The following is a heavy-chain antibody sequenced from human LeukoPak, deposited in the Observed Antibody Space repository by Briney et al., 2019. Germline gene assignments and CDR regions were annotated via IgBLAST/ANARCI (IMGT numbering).Heavy chain of an antibody. CDR2: ISAYNGNT. CDR3: AKDCGDGGNRDY. Sequence: ASVKVSCKASGYTFTSYGISWVRQAPGQGLEWMGWISAYNGNTNYAQKFQGRVTMTSDTSTSTVYMELSSLRSEDTAMYYCAKDCGDGGNRDYWGQGTLVTVSS. V-gene: IGHV1-18*01. D-gene: IGHD4-23*01. CDR1: GYTFTSYG. J-gene: IGHJ4*02.